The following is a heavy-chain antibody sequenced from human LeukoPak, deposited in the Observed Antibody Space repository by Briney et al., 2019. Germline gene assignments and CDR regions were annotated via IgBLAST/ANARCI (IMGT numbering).Heavy chain of an antibody. CDR2: IKEDGSTI. V-gene: IGHV3-7*01. D-gene: IGHD1-1*01. CDR1: GFTFSNYW. Sequence: PGGSLRLSCEVSGFTFSNYWVSWVRLAPGKGLEWVANIKEDGSTIHYVDSVKGRFTISRDNAKNSLYLQMNSLRAEDTAVYYCARVGNWNDRGDYWGQGTLVTVSS. J-gene: IGHJ4*02. CDR3: ARVGNWNDRGDY.